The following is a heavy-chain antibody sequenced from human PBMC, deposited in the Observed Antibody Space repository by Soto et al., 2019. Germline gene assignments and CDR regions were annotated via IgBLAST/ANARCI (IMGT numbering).Heavy chain of an antibody. CDR2: ISSSSGTI. Sequence: AQLVQSGGDLVQPGGSLRLSCAASGFTFSSLSMNWVRQAPGKGLEWLSYISSSSGTIFYADSVKGRFTISRDNAKGSLYLQMSSLRAEDTAVYYCATSYGDSNFDYWGQGTLVTVSS. V-gene: IGHV3-48*01. J-gene: IGHJ4*02. D-gene: IGHD4-17*01. CDR3: ATSYGDSNFDY. CDR1: GFTFSSLS.